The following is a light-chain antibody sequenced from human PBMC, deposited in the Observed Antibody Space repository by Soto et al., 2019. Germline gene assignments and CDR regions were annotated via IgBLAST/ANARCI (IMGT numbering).Light chain of an antibody. CDR2: DVT. CDR3: CSFAGSYSYV. J-gene: IGLJ1*01. CDR1: SSDVGRYDY. Sequence: QSVLTQPRSVSGSPGQSVTISCTGTSSDVGRYDYVSWYQQHPGKAPKLIVYDVTERPSGVPDRFSGSKSGSTASLTISGLQAEDEADYSCCSFAGSYSYVFGTGTKVTVL. V-gene: IGLV2-11*01.